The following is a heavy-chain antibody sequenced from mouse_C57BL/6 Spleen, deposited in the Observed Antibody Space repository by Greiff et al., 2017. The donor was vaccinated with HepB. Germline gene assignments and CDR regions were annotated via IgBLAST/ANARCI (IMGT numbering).Heavy chain of an antibody. CDR2: IDPNSGGT. J-gene: IGHJ1*03. D-gene: IGHD1-1*01. CDR3: ATEYGSSYWYFDV. Sequence: QVHVKQPGAELVKPGASVKLSCKASGYTFTSYWMHWVKQRPGRGLEWIGRIDPNSGGTKYNEKFKSKATLTVDKPSSTAYMQLSSLTSEDSAVYYCATEYGSSYWYFDVWGTGTTVTVSS. V-gene: IGHV1-72*01. CDR1: GYTFTSYW.